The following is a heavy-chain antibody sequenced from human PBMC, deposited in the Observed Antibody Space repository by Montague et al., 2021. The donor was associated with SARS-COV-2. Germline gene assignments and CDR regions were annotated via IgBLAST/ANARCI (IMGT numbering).Heavy chain of an antibody. V-gene: IGHV4-34*01. CDR3: VYRDYYYYYGMDV. J-gene: IGHJ6*02. D-gene: IGHD5-12*01. CDR2: IHHSGST. CDR1: GGSFSGYY. Sequence: SETLSLTCAVYGGSFSGYYWSWIRQPPGKGLEWIGEIHHSGSTNYNPSLKSRVTISVDTSKNQFSLKLSSVTAADTAVYYCVYRDYYYYYGMDVWGQGTTVTVSS.